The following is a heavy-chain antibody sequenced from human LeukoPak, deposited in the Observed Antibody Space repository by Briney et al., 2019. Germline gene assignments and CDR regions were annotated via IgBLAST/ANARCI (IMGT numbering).Heavy chain of an antibody. CDR1: GFTFSSYV. D-gene: IGHD6-19*01. J-gene: IGHJ4*02. CDR3: ARDGGYSRGWTYGAGDY. V-gene: IGHV3-30*04. CDR2: ISNDGSDK. Sequence: GGSLRLSCAASGFTFSSYVMHWVRQAPGKGLECVAVISNDGSDKYYADSVKGRFTISRDNSKNTLYLQMNSLREEDTALYYCARDGGYSRGWTYGAGDYWGQGTLVTVSS.